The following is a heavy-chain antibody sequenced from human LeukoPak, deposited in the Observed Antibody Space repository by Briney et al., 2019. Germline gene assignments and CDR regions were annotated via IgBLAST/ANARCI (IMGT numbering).Heavy chain of an antibody. D-gene: IGHD3-10*01. CDR3: ARMYYYGSGSYYHTGFYYYYYMDV. V-gene: IGHV1-69*06. CDR2: IIPIFGTA. J-gene: IGHJ6*03. CDR1: GGTFSSYA. Sequence: SVKVSCTASGGTFSSYAISWVRQAPGQGLEWMGGIIPIFGTANYAQKFQGRVTITADKSTSTAYMELSSLRSEDTAVYYCARMYYYGSGSYYHTGFYYYYYMDVWGKGTTVTVSS.